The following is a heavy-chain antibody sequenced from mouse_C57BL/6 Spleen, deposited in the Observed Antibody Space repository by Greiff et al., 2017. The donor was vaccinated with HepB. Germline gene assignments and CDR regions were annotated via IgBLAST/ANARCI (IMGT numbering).Heavy chain of an antibody. CDR3: AREGIYYGNYRYFDY. J-gene: IGHJ2*01. Sequence: QVQLKESGPELMKPGASVKISCKASGYAFSSSWMNWVKQRPGKGLEWIGRIYPGDGDTNYNGKFKGKATLTADKSSSTAYMQLSSLTSEDSAVYFCAREGIYYGNYRYFDYWGQGTTLTVSS. D-gene: IGHD2-1*01. CDR1: GYAFSSSW. CDR2: IYPGDGDT. V-gene: IGHV1-82*01.